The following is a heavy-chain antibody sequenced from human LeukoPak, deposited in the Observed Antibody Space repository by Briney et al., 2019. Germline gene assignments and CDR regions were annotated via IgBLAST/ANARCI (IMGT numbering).Heavy chain of an antibody. CDR2: IYYSGST. CDR1: GGSISSYY. Sequence: SETLSLTCTVSGGSISSYYWSWLRQPPGKGVEWIGYIYYSGSTNYNPSLKSRVTISVDTSKNQFSLKLSSVTAADTAVYYCASLTTVTHDFDYWGQGTLVTVSS. CDR3: ASLTTVTHDFDY. D-gene: IGHD4-17*01. J-gene: IGHJ4*02. V-gene: IGHV4-59*01.